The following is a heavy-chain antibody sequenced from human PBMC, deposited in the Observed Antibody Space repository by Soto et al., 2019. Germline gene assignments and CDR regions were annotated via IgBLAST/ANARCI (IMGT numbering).Heavy chain of an antibody. V-gene: IGHV3-7*01. CDR3: ATEGDFCSGFYGWFGA. D-gene: IGHD3-3*01. Sequence: EVQLVESGGGLVQPGGSLRLVCVDSGSTLESHWMAWVRQAPGKVMEWVANIRQDGTEIHYVEAVRGRFIISRANAKKPAYLQMNSLRVEDSARYYCATEGDFCSGFYGWFGAWGQGTLVTVSS. CDR2: IRQDGTEI. CDR1: GSTLESHW. J-gene: IGHJ5*02.